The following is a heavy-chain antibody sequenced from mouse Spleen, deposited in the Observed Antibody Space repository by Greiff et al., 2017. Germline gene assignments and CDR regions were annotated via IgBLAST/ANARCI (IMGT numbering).Heavy chain of an antibody. CDR3: ARTGNYFDY. CDR1: GFTFSSYT. CDR2: ISSGGGNT. Sequence: EVQLVESGGGLVKPGGSLKLSCAASGFTFSSYTMSWVRQTPAKRLEWVATISSGGGNTYYPDSVKGRFTISRDNARNTLYLQMSSLRSEDTAMYYCARTGNYFDYWGQGTTLTVSS. J-gene: IGHJ2*01. D-gene: IGHD4-1*01. V-gene: IGHV5-9*04.